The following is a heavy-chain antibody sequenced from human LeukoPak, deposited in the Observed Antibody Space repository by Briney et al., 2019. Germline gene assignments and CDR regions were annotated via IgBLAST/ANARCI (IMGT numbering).Heavy chain of an antibody. D-gene: IGHD3-3*01. CDR1: GGSFSGYY. CDR2: INHSGST. J-gene: IGHJ5*02. CDR3: ARGLCRSSHYDFWSGYLCPNWFDP. Sequence: SETLSLTCAVYGGSFSGYYWSLIRQPPGKGLEWIGEINHSGSTNYNPSLKSRVTISVDTSKNQFSLKLSSVTAADTAVYYCARGLCRSSHYDFWSGYLCPNWFDPWGQGTLVTVSS. V-gene: IGHV4-34*01.